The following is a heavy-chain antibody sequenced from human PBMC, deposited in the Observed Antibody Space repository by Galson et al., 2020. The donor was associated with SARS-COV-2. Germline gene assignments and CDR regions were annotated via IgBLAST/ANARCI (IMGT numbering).Heavy chain of an antibody. CDR1: GYRFTSYW. V-gene: IGHV5-51*01. D-gene: IGHD3-16*01. CDR3: ARIDRSANTYNGMDV. J-gene: IGHJ6*02. CDR2: IYPGDSET. Sequence: GESLKISCKGSGYRFTSYWIGWVRQMPGKGLAWMGIIYPGDSETRYSPTFQGQVTMSADKSISTAFLQWTSLKASDTAMYYCARIDRSANTYNGMDVWGQGTTVTVSS.